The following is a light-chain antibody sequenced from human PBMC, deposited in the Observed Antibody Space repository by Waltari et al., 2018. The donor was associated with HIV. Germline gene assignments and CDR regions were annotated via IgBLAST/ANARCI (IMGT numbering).Light chain of an antibody. Sequence: IQMPQSPSVLSASVGDRITITCRAGQNVDSWLAWYQQRPGRAPKLLIYESSTLEYGVPARFTGSGSGTNFTLTINSLHPDDFGTYYCQQYNSDFYTFGLGTRLDLK. J-gene: IGKJ2*01. CDR2: ESS. CDR3: QQYNSDFYT. CDR1: QNVDSW. V-gene: IGKV1-5*03.